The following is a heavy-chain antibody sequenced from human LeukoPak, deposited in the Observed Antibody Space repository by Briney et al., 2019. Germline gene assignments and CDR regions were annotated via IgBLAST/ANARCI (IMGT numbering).Heavy chain of an antibody. V-gene: IGHV4-59*01. J-gene: IGHJ6*02. CDR3: YRGTRLYGEAGFYYYGMDV. D-gene: IGHD4-17*01. CDR1: GGSISSYY. CDR2: IYYSGST. Sequence: PSETLSLTCTVSGGSISSYYWSWIRQPPGKGLEWIGYIYYSGSTNYNPSLKSRVTISVDTSKNQFSLKLVTAADTAVYYGYRGTRLYGEAGFYYYGMDVWGQGTTVTVSS.